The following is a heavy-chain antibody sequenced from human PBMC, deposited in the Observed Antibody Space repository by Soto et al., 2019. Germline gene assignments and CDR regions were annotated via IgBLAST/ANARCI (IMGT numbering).Heavy chain of an antibody. D-gene: IGHD5-12*01. V-gene: IGHV3-64D*06. J-gene: IGHJ4*02. CDR3: VKSRGGNNFDFFD. CDR1: GLTFGIFA. CDR2: VRGNGDPP. Sequence: HPGGSRRLPGSASGLTFGIFARPWVRQAPGKGLEYVSGVRGNGDPPFYADSVKGRFTISRDNSKNTLYLQMSSLSAADPAVYYCVKSRGGNNFDFFDWCQGALVTVSS.